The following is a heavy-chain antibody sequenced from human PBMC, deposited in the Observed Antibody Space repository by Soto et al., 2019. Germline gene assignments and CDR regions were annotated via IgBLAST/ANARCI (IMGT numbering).Heavy chain of an antibody. D-gene: IGHD5-12*01. Sequence: QVQLVQSGAEVRKPGASVTVSCRSSGDSFNDYYIHWVRQAPGQVFEWMGWINPNGGVTKYAQKFQGWVSMTRDTSIRTVYMQLSRLRSDDTAVYYCPRESGGATATLDYYYFYMDVWGTGTTVTVSS. CDR1: GDSFNDYY. CDR3: PRESGGATATLDYYYFYMDV. J-gene: IGHJ6*03. CDR2: INPNGGVT. V-gene: IGHV1-2*04.